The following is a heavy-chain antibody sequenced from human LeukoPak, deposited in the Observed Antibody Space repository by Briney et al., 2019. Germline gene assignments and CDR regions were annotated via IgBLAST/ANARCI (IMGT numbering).Heavy chain of an antibody. J-gene: IGHJ4*02. CDR3: ARPAGDFWSGYSRTPFDH. CDR2: IIPIFGTA. D-gene: IGHD3-3*01. Sequence: SVKVSCKASGGTFSSYAISWVRQAPGQGLEWMGGIIPIFGTANYAQKFQGRVTITADESTSTAYMELSSLRSEDTAVYYCARPAGDFWSGYSRTPFDHWGQGTLVTVSS. CDR1: GGTFSSYA. V-gene: IGHV1-69*01.